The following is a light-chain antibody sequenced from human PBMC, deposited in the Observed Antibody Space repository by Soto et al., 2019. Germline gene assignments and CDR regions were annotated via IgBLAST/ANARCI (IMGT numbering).Light chain of an antibody. CDR1: QSVSSSY. Sequence: EIVLTQSPGTLSLSPGERATLSCRASQSVSSSYLAWYQQKPGQAPRLLIYGASSRATGIPDTFSGSGSGTDFTLTISRLDPEDFAVYYCQQYGSSPGTFGQGTKVEIK. J-gene: IGKJ1*01. CDR2: GAS. V-gene: IGKV3-20*01. CDR3: QQYGSSPGT.